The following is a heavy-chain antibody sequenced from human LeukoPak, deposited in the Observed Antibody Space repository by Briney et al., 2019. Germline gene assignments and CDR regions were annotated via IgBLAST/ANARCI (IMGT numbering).Heavy chain of an antibody. Sequence: GGSLRLSCAASGFTFSSHSMNWVRQAPGKGLEWVSVITSSSDYIYYADSLKGRFTVSRDNAKNSLYLQLNSLRAEDTAVYYCVREFVYYDSSAYYNVLDYWGQGTLVTVSS. J-gene: IGHJ4*02. D-gene: IGHD3-22*01. CDR1: GFTFSSHS. CDR2: ITSSSDYI. CDR3: VREFVYYDSSAYYNVLDY. V-gene: IGHV3-21*01.